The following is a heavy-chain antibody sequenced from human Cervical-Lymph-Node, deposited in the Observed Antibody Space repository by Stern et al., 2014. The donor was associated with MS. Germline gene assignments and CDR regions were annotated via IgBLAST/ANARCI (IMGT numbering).Heavy chain of an antibody. CDR2: IYSGGST. J-gene: IGHJ4*02. CDR3: ASGYCSSTSCYSGFGY. CDR1: GFTVSSNY. D-gene: IGHD2-2*03. Sequence: EVQLVESGGGLIQPGGSLRLSCAASGFTVSSNYMSWVRQAPGKGLEWVSVIYSGGSTYYADSVKGRFTISRDNSKNTLYLQMNSLRAEDTAVYYCASGYCSSTSCYSGFGYCGQGTLVTVSS. V-gene: IGHV3-53*01.